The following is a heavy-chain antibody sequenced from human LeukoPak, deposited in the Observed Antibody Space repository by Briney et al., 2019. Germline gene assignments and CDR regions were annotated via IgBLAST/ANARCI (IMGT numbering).Heavy chain of an antibody. CDR2: ISGDGISP. V-gene: IGHV3-23*01. CDR3: ARDPGAFPYFFDY. D-gene: IGHD4/OR15-4a*01. CDR1: GFTFSSYS. J-gene: IGHJ4*02. Sequence: GGSLRLSCAASGFTFSSYSMNWVRQTPGKGLECVSAISGDGISPYYADSVRGRFTISRDNSKNTLYLQMNSLRVEDTAVYFCARDPGAFPYFFDYWGQGTLVTVSS.